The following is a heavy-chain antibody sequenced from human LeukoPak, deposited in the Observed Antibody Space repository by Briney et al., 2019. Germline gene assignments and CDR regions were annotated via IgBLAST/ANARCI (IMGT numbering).Heavy chain of an antibody. CDR1: GTSFSGYY. CDR2: LNPTGDT. CDR3: ARILFGGFIVAQDY. D-gene: IGHD3-16*02. J-gene: IGHJ4*02. Sequence: SETLSLTCAVYGTSFSGYYWSWIRQPPGKGLEWIGELNPTGDTNYNSSLKSRVMISIDTSKNQFSLRLTSVTAADTAMYYCARILFGGFIVAQDYWGQGTLVAVSS. V-gene: IGHV4-34*01.